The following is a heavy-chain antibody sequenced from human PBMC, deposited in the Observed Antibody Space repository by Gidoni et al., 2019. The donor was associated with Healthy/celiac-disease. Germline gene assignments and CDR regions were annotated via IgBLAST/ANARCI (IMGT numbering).Heavy chain of an antibody. Sequence: EVQLVESGGGLVQPGGSLRLSCADSGFTFSRYSMNWVRQAPGKGLEWVSYISSSSSTIYYADSAKGRFTISRDNAKNSLYLQMNSLRDEDTAVYYCARSLGSGSYSKYYYGMDVWGQGTTVTVSS. CDR1: GFTFSRYS. CDR3: ARSLGSGSYSKYYYGMDV. J-gene: IGHJ6*02. V-gene: IGHV3-48*02. D-gene: IGHD1-26*01. CDR2: ISSSSSTI.